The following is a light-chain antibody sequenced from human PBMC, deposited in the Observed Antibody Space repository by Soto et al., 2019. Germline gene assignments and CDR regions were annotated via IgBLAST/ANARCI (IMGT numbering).Light chain of an antibody. V-gene: IGLV1-40*01. Sequence: QSVLTQPPSVSGAPGQRVTISGTGSSSNFGAGYEVHWYKQLPGAAPTLVIFNNLNRPSGVPERFSGSKSGTSASLVISGLQAEDEADYYCQSFDSSLRVYVFGSGTKVNVL. CDR2: NNL. J-gene: IGLJ1*01. CDR1: SSNFGAGYE. CDR3: QSFDSSLRVYV.